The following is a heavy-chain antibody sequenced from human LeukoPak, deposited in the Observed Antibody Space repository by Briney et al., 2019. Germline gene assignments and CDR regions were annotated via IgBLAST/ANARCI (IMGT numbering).Heavy chain of an antibody. CDR1: GLTFSSHW. V-gene: IGHV3-30*03. J-gene: IGHJ6*02. CDR2: ISYDGSNK. CDR3: ARDGTYYDFWSGYPYYYYGMDV. D-gene: IGHD3-3*01. Sequence: GGSLRLSCAASGLTFSSHWMHWVRQAPGKGLEWVAVISYDGSNKYYADSVKGRFTISRDNSKNTLYLQMNSLRAEDTAVYYCARDGTYYDFWSGYPYYYYGMDVWGQGTTVTVSS.